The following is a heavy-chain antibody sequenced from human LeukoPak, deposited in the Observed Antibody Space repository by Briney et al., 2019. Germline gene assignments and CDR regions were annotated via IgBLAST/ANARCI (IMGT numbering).Heavy chain of an antibody. J-gene: IGHJ5*02. CDR1: GGSISTYY. Sequence: TSETLSFTCTVSGGSISTYYWSWIRQPPGKGLEWIGYIYYSGNSNYNPSLKSRVTISVDTSKNQFSLKLSSVTAADTAVYYCAGLGASGNGYLSWFDPWGQGTLVTVSS. CDR2: IYYSGNS. CDR3: AGLGASGNGYLSWFDP. V-gene: IGHV4-59*01. D-gene: IGHD3-22*01.